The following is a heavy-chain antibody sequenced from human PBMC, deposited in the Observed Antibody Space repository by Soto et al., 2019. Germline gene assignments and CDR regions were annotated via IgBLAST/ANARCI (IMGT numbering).Heavy chain of an antibody. CDR2: IIPILGIA. Sequence: QVQLVQSGAEVKKPGSSVKVSCKASGGTFSSYTISWVRQAPGQGLEWMGRIIPILGIANYAQKFQGRVTIXEDLSXXTAYMELSSLRSEDTAVYYCARGPMVRGPIPWFDPWGQGTLVTVSS. CDR1: GGTFSSYT. J-gene: IGHJ5*02. D-gene: IGHD3-10*01. V-gene: IGHV1-69*02. CDR3: ARGPMVRGPIPWFDP.